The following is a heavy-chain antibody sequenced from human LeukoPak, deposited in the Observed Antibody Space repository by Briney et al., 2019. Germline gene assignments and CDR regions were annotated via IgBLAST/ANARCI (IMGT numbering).Heavy chain of an antibody. D-gene: IGHD3-9*01. CDR2: IYYSGTT. CDR3: ARHDLAIRYFDY. CDR1: GGSISNCY. J-gene: IGHJ4*02. Sequence: SETLSLTCTVSGGSISNCYWNWIRQPPGKGLEWIGYIYYSGTTNYNPSLKSRVSMSVDTSKNQFSLKLSSVTAADTAVYYCARHDLAIRYFDYWGQGTLVTVSS. V-gene: IGHV4-59*08.